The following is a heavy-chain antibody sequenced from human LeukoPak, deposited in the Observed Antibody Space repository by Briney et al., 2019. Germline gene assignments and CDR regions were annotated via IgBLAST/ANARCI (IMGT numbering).Heavy chain of an antibody. V-gene: IGHV4-4*02. J-gene: IGHJ3*02. CDR1: GGSISSSNW. Sequence: SGTLSLTCAVSGGSISSSNWWSWVRQPPGKGLEWIGEIYHSGSTNYNPPLKSRVTISVDKSKNQFSLKLSSVTAADTAVYYCANKPSWIQQNTGDAFDIWGQGTMVTVSS. CDR3: ANKPSWIQQNTGDAFDI. CDR2: IYHSGST. D-gene: IGHD5-18*01.